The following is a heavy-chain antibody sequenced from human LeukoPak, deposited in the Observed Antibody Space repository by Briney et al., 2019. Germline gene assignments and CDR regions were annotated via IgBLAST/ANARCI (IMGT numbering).Heavy chain of an antibody. CDR2: ISAYNGNT. CDR3: ARGAELIVAPDY. V-gene: IGHV1-18*01. CDR1: GYSFTSYG. J-gene: IGHJ4*02. D-gene: IGHD5-12*01. Sequence: ASVKVSCKTSGYSFTSYGINWVRQAPGQGLEWMGWISAYNGNTNYAQNLQGRVTMTTDTSTSTVYMELRSLRSDDTAVYCCARGAELIVAPDYWGQGTLVTVSS.